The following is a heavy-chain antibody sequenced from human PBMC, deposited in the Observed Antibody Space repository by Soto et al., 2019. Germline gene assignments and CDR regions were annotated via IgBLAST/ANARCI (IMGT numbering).Heavy chain of an antibody. Sequence: QVQLQESGPGLVKPSETLSLSCTVSGGSISSYYWSWFRQSPGKRMEWIGYVHHSWGSSYNPSLHSNVAIPLDTSKSQFSLKVTSVNTTNTAVYYCARQGFGPLHGLVDVWGQGTTVTVSS. V-gene: IGHV4-59*08. CDR2: VHHSWGS. D-gene: IGHD3-10*01. CDR1: GGSISSYY. J-gene: IGHJ6*02. CDR3: ARQGFGPLHGLVDV.